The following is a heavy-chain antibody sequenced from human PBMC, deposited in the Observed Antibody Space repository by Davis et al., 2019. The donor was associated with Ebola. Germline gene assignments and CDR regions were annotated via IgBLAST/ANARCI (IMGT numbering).Heavy chain of an antibody. CDR2: ISGSGGST. D-gene: IGHD3-3*01. J-gene: IGHJ6*02. Sequence: GGSLRLSCAASGFTFSSYAMSWVRQAPGKGLEWVSAISGSGGSTYYADSVKGRFTISRDNSKNTLYLQMNSLRAEDTALYYCAKEGTIFGVVGGMDVWGQGTTVTVSS. CDR1: GFTFSSYA. CDR3: AKEGTIFGVVGGMDV. V-gene: IGHV3-23*01.